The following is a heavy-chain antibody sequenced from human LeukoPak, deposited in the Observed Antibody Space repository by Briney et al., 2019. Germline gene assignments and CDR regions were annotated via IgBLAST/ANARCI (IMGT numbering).Heavy chain of an antibody. J-gene: IGHJ4*02. Sequence: SETLSLTCAVYGGSFSGYYWSWLRQPPGKGLEGIGEINHSGSTNYNPSLRSGGTISVETSKNQFSLKLSSVTAADTAVYYCARPGITGSSETLDYWGQGTLVTVSS. D-gene: IGHD1-20*01. CDR2: INHSGST. CDR3: ARPGITGSSETLDY. CDR1: GGSFSGYY. V-gene: IGHV4-34*01.